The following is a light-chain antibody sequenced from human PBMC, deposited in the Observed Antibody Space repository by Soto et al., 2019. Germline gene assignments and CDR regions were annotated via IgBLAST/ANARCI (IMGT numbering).Light chain of an antibody. CDR1: SSDVGGYNH. Sequence: QSALTQSASVSGSPGQSITISCTGTSSDVGGYNHVSWYQQHPGKAPKLLIYDVSNRPSGISTRFSGSKSGNTASLTISGLQAEDEADYFCSSYTRSSARVFGTGTKVTVL. CDR2: DVS. V-gene: IGLV2-14*01. CDR3: SSYTRSSARV. J-gene: IGLJ1*01.